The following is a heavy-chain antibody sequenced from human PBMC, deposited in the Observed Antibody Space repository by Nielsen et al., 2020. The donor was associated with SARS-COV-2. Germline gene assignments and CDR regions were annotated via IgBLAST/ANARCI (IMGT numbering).Heavy chain of an antibody. CDR1: GGTFGSHG. CDR3: ARDRNDFGDYGWFDP. V-gene: IGHV1-2*06. Sequence: ASVKVSCKASGGTFGSHGVTWVRQAPGQGLEWMGRINPNNGDTSYTRKFQGRVTMTSDTSTTTAYMELRRLTSDDTAVYYCARDRNDFGDYGWFDPWGQGTLVTVSS. D-gene: IGHD4-17*01. CDR2: INPNNGDT. J-gene: IGHJ5*02.